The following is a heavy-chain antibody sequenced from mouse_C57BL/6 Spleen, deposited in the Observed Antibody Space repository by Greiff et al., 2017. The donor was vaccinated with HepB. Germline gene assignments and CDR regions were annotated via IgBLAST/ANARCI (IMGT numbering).Heavy chain of an antibody. CDR2: INPSSGYT. J-gene: IGHJ4*01. D-gene: IGHD2-1*01. V-gene: IGHV1-4*01. Sequence: VQLQQSGAELARPGASVKMSCKASGYTFTSYTMHWVKQRPGQGLEWIGYINPSSGYTKYNQKFKDKATLTADKSSSTAYMQLSSLTSEDSAVYYCARAGLLSYARDYWGQGTSVTVSS. CDR1: GYTFTSYT. CDR3: ARAGLLSYARDY.